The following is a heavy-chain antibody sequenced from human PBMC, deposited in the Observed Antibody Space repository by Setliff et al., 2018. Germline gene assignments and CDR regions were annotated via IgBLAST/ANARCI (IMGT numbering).Heavy chain of an antibody. Sequence: GSLRLSCAASGFVFSNFAMNWVRQAPGKGLEWVSTISGGGTNMDYADSVKGRFTISRDNSNSEVFLQMDSLSAEDTAVYYCARDQARWLVAAGTFDYWGLGALVTVSS. CDR2: ISGGGTNM. CDR3: ARDQARWLVAAGTFDY. D-gene: IGHD1-1*01. V-gene: IGHV3-23*01. J-gene: IGHJ4*02. CDR1: GFVFSNFA.